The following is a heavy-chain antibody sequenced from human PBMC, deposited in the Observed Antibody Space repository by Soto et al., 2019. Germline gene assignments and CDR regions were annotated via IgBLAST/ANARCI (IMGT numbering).Heavy chain of an antibody. CDR2: IIPIFGTA. V-gene: IGHV1-69*12. D-gene: IGHD3-3*01. CDR3: ARSRRFLESGYFDL. CDR1: GGTFSSYA. J-gene: IGHJ2*01. Sequence: QVQLVQSGAEVKKPGSSVKVSCKASGGTFSSYAISWVRQAPGQGLEWMGGIIPIFGTANYAQKFQGRVTITADEFTSTAYRELRSLISEATAVYECARSRRFLESGYFDLWGRGSLVSVSS.